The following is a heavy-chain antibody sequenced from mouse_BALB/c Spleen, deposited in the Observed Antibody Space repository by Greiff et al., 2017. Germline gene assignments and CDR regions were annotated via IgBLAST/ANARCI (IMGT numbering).Heavy chain of an antibody. CDR3: ARDNYRYDGAMDY. CDR2: IWAGGST. V-gene: IGHV2-9*02. CDR1: GFSLTSYG. D-gene: IGHD2-14*01. J-gene: IGHJ4*01. Sequence: VQRVESGPGLVAPSQSLSITCTVSGFSLTSYGVHWVRQPPGKGLEWLGVIWAGGSTNYNSALMSRLSISKDNSKSQVFLKMNSLQTDDTAMYYCARDNYRYDGAMDYWGQGTSVTVSS.